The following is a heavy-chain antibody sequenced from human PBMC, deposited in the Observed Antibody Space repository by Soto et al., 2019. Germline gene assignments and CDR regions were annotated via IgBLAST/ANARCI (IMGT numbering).Heavy chain of an antibody. D-gene: IGHD2-2*01. CDR1: GGSISSYY. CDR3: ARQRLNYQLLTFDY. CDR2: IYYSGST. Sequence: SETLSLTCTVSGGSISSYYWSWIRQPPGKGLEWIGYIYYSGSTNYNPSLKSRVTISVDTSKNQFSLKLSSVTAADTAVYYCARQRLNYQLLTFDYWGQGTLVTVSS. V-gene: IGHV4-59*01. J-gene: IGHJ4*02.